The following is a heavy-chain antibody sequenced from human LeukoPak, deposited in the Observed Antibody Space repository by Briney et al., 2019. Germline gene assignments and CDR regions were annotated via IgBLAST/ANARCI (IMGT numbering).Heavy chain of an antibody. CDR1: GFTFSSYS. D-gene: IGHD5-18*01. J-gene: IGHJ4*02. CDR3: ARYHLIQYSYGRTNTWTLDY. V-gene: IGHV3-21*01. CDR2: ISSSSSYI. Sequence: GGSLRLSCAASGFTFSSYSMNWVRQAPGKGLEWVSSISSSSSYIYYADSVKGRFTISRDNAKNSLYLEMNSLRAEDTAVYYCARYHLIQYSYGRTNTWTLDYWGQGTLVTVSS.